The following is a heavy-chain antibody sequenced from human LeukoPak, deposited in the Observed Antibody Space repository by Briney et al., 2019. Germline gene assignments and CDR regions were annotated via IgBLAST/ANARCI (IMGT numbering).Heavy chain of an antibody. J-gene: IGHJ3*02. Sequence: PGESLKISRKGSGYSFTSYWIGWVRQMPGKGLELMGIIYPGDSDTRYSPSFQGQVTISADKSISAAYLQWSSLKASDTAMYYCARRGYCSGGSCFSNVFDIWGQRTMVTVSS. CDR3: ARRGYCSGGSCFSNVFDI. CDR2: IYPGDSDT. CDR1: GYSFTSYW. D-gene: IGHD2-15*01. V-gene: IGHV5-51*01.